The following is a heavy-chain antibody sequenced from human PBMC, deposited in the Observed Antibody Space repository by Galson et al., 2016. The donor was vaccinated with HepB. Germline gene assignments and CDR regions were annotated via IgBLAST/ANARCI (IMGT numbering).Heavy chain of an antibody. V-gene: IGHV3-48*02. CDR1: GFTFSRYS. CDR2: IRSRSSTI. D-gene: IGHD6-13*01. Sequence: SLRLSCAASGFTFSRYSMNWVRQAPGKGLEWVSHIRSRSSTIYYADSVRGRFTISRDNTKNSLYLQMNSLRDEDTAVDYCSRDGSSQFSSNWYVAFDIWGQGTVVTVSS. CDR3: SRDGSSQFSSNWYVAFDI. J-gene: IGHJ3*02.